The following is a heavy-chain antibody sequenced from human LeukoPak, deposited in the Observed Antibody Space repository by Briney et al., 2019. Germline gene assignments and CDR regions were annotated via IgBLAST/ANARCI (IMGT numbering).Heavy chain of an antibody. CDR3: AKDLPEYGSGSYPYFDY. V-gene: IGHV3-9*01. Sequence: PGGSLRLSCAASGFTFDDYAMHWVRQAPGKGLEWVSGISWNSGSIGYADSVKGRFTISRDNAKNSLYLQMNSLRAEDTALYYCAKDLPEYGSGSYPYFDYWGQGTLVTVSS. J-gene: IGHJ4*02. CDR2: ISWNSGSI. D-gene: IGHD3-10*01. CDR1: GFTFDDYA.